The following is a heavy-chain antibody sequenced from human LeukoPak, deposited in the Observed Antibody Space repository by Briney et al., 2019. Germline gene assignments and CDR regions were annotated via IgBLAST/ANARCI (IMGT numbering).Heavy chain of an antibody. CDR1: GGSISSGDYY. CDR3: ARGRGPTTSNWFDP. V-gene: IGHV4-30-4*08. J-gene: IGHJ5*02. CDR2: IYYSGST. Sequence: PSQTLSLTCTVSGGSISSGDYYWSWIRQPPGRGLEWIGYIYYSGSTYYNPSLKSRVTISVDTSKNQFSLKLSSVTAADTAVYYCARGRGPTTSNWFDPWGRGTLVTVSS. D-gene: IGHD4-11*01.